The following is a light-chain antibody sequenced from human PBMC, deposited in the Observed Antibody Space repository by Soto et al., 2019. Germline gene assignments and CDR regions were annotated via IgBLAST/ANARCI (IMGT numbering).Light chain of an antibody. CDR1: QSVGSN. Sequence: EIVMTQSPATLSLSPGERATLSCRASQSVGSNFAWYQQKPGQAPRLLIYGASTRATGIPARFSGSGSVTEFTLTISSLQSEDFAIYFCQQYNNWPPDRTFGQGTKVEIK. V-gene: IGKV3-15*01. CDR3: QQYNNWPPDRT. J-gene: IGKJ1*01. CDR2: GAS.